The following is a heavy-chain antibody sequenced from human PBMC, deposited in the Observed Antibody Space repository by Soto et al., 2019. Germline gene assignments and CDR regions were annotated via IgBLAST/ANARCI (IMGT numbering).Heavy chain of an antibody. Sequence: EVQLVETGGGLIQPGGSLRLSCAASGFTVSNTYMTWVRQPPGKGLEGVSVIYTAGGTNYADSVKGRFIISRDNSKNTLYLQMNSLRAEDTAVYYCARALPVAKGGFDPWGQGTLVTVSS. CDR3: ARALPVAKGGFDP. CDR2: IYTAGGT. V-gene: IGHV3-53*02. J-gene: IGHJ5*02. D-gene: IGHD2-2*01. CDR1: GFTVSNTY.